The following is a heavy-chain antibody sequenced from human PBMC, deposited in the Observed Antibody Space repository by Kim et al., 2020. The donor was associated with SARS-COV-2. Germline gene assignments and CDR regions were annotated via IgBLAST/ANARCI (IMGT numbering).Heavy chain of an antibody. Sequence: GGSLRLSCAASGFTFSSYAMSWVRQAPGKGLEWVSAIGGSGISTYYADSVKGRFTISRDNSKNTLYLQMNSLRAEDTAVYYCYANDSNDYYYLHQSFDYWGQGTLVTVSS. D-gene: IGHD3-22*01. V-gene: IGHV3-23*01. CDR3: YANDSNDYYYLHQSFDY. J-gene: IGHJ4*02. CDR2: IGGSGIST. CDR1: GFTFSSYA.